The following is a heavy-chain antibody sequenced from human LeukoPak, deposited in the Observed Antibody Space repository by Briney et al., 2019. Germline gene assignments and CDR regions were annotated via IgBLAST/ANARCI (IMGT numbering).Heavy chain of an antibody. D-gene: IGHD1/OR15-1a*01. CDR1: SYYITTGRY. CDR2: IHHGGST. J-gene: IGHJ6*02. V-gene: IGHV4-38-2*02. Sequence: PSETLSLTCTVSSYYITTGRYWGWIRQPPGKGLEWIANIHHGGSTYYNPSFTSRVTMSVDRSRNQFSLKLTSVTAADTAVYYCARQKWEQQGRDYYFNGLDVWGPGTTVIVSS. CDR3: ARQKWEQQGRDYYFNGLDV.